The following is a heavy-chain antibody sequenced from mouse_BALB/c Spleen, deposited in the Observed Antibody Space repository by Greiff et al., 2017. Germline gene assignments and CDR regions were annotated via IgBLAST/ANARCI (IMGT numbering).Heavy chain of an antibody. V-gene: IGHV5-9-3*01. CDR3: ARHGSSSFDY. Sequence: EVQGVESGGGLVKPGGSLKLSCAASGFTFSSYAMSWVRQTPEKRLEWVATISSGGSYTYYPDSVKGRFTISRDNAKNTLYLQMSSLRSEDTAMYYCARHGSSSFDYWGQGTTLTVSS. CDR1: GFTFSSYA. CDR2: ISSGGSYT. D-gene: IGHD1-1*01. J-gene: IGHJ2*01.